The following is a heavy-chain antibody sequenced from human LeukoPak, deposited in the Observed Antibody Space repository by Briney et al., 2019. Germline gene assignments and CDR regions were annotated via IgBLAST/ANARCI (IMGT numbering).Heavy chain of an antibody. CDR2: ISNSGST. Sequence: SETLSLTCTVSGGSISSYYWTWIRQPPGKGLEWIDYISNSGSTNCNPSLKSRVTISVDTSKNQLSLKLSSVTAADTAVYYCARAMTTGGMDVWGQGTTVTVSS. CDR3: ARAMTTGGMDV. CDR1: GGSISSYY. J-gene: IGHJ6*02. D-gene: IGHD4-17*01. V-gene: IGHV4-59*01.